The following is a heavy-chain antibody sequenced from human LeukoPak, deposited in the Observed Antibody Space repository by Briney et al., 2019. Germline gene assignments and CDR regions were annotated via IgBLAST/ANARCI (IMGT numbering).Heavy chain of an antibody. J-gene: IGHJ4*02. CDR1: GGSIRSSSYY. D-gene: IGHD1-26*01. Sequence: SETLSLTCTVSGGSIRSSSYYWGWIRQPPGKGLEWIGSIYYSGSTYYNPSLESRVTITVDTSKNQFSLKLRSVAGAETAVYYCVRDGSGSYYWDDWGQGNLVTVSS. V-gene: IGHV4-39*07. CDR3: VRDGSGSYYWDD. CDR2: IYYSGST.